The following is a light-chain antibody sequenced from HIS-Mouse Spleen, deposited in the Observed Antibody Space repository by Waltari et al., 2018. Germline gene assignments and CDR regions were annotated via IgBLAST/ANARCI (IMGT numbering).Light chain of an antibody. Sequence: QSALTQPASVSGSPGQSITISCTGTSSDVGGYNYVSWYQQHPGKAPKLWIYDVSNRPSGVSNRFAGSKSGNTASLTISGLQAEDEADYYCSSYTSSSFNVVFGGGTKLTVL. CDR2: DVS. V-gene: IGLV2-14*03. CDR3: SSYTSSSFNVV. J-gene: IGLJ2*01. CDR1: SSDVGGYNY.